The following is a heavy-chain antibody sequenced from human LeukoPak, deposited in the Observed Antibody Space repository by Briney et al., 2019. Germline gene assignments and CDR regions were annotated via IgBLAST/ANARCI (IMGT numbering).Heavy chain of an antibody. CDR2: ISAYNGNA. CDR3: ARVGPTYSSLRPNWFDP. D-gene: IGHD6-13*01. CDR1: GYTFTSYG. J-gene: IGHJ5*02. V-gene: IGHV1-18*04. Sequence: ASVKVSCKASGYTFTSYGISWVRQAPGQGLEWMGWISAYNGNANYAQKLQGRVTMTTGTSTSTAYMELRSLRSDDTAVYYCARVGPTYSSLRPNWFDPWGQGTLVTVSS.